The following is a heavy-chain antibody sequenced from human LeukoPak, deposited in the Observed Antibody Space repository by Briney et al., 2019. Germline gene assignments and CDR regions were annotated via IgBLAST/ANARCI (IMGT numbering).Heavy chain of an antibody. J-gene: IGHJ4*02. D-gene: IGHD1-26*01. CDR1: GFTFSSYS. CDR2: IKQDGSEK. V-gene: IGHV3-7*01. Sequence: QPGGSLRLSCAASGFTFSSYSMNWVRQAPGKGLEWVANIKQDGSEKYYVDSVKGRFTISRDNAKNSLYLQMNSLRAEDTAVYYCARDFQGGATDYWGQGTLVTVSS. CDR3: ARDFQGGATDY.